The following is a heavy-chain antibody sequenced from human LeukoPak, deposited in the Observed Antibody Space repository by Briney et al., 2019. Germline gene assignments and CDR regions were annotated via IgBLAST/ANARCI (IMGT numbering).Heavy chain of an antibody. D-gene: IGHD6-19*01. CDR2: IRYDGSHK. CDR1: GFTFTSYG. Sequence: PGGSLRLSCAASGFTFTSYGMHWVRQAPGKGLEWVAFIRYDGSHKYYADSVKGRFTISRDNSKNTLYLQMNSLRAEDTAVYYCARILDSAWGELGYWGQGTLVTVSS. V-gene: IGHV3-30*02. CDR3: ARILDSAWGELGY. J-gene: IGHJ4*02.